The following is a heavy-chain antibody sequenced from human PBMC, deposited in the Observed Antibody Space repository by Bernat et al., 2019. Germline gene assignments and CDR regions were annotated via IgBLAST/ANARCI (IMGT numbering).Heavy chain of an antibody. CDR1: GFTVSSNY. CDR3: ARDRPHYYDSSGYNWYFDL. D-gene: IGHD3-22*01. CDR2: IYSGGST. Sequence: EVQLAETGGGLIQPGGSLRLSCAASGFTVSSNYMSWVRQAPGKGLEWVSVIYSGGSTYYADSVKGRFTISRDNSKNTLYLQMNSLRAEDTAVYYCARDRPHYYDSSGYNWYFDLWGRGTLVTVSS. V-gene: IGHV3-53*02. J-gene: IGHJ2*01.